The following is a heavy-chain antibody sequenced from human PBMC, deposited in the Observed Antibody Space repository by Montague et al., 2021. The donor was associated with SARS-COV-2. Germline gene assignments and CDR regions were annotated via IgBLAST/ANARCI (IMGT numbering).Heavy chain of an antibody. V-gene: IGHV3-49*04. CDR3: FIFCGGDCRNEAFDF. Sequence: SLRLSCATSGFNFRDCGMSWARRAPGKGLEWVGFIRSEATGGTTNYAASVRGRFTISRDDSKSILYLQMNSLEIEDTALYYCFIFCGGDCRNEAFDFWGQGTMVTVLS. CDR2: IRSEATGGTT. D-gene: IGHD2-21*02. CDR1: GFNFRDCG. J-gene: IGHJ3*01.